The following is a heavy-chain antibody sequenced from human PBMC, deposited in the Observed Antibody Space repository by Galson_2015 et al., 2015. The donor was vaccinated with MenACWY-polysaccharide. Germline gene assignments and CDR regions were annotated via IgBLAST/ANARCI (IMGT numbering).Heavy chain of an antibody. Sequence: SLRLSCAASGFTFSSYSMNWFRQAPGKGLEWVSSISTSSSYIYYADSVKGRFIISRDNARNSLDLQMNSLRAEDTAVYYCARGRDGYNSDYWGQGTLVTVSS. D-gene: IGHD5-24*01. V-gene: IGHV3-21*01. CDR3: ARGRDGYNSDY. CDR2: ISTSSSYI. CDR1: GFTFSSYS. J-gene: IGHJ4*02.